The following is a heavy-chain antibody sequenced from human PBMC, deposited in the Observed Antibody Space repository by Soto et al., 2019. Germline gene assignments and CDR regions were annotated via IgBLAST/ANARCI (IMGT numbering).Heavy chain of an antibody. CDR3: ARGGYDFWSGYYGVYYYYMDV. Sequence: GASVKVSCKASGYTFTSYDINWVRQATGQGLEWMGWMNPNSGNAGYARKFQGRVTMTRNTSISTAYMELSSLRSEDTAVYYCARGGYDFWSGYYGVYYYYMDVWGKGTTVTVSS. D-gene: IGHD3-3*01. CDR2: MNPNSGNA. J-gene: IGHJ6*03. CDR1: GYTFTSYD. V-gene: IGHV1-8*01.